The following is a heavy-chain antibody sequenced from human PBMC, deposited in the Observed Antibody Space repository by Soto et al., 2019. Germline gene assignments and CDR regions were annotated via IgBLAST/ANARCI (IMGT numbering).Heavy chain of an antibody. V-gene: IGHV4-59*08. CDR1: GGSISSYY. Sequence: PSETLSLTCVVSGGSISSYYWSWIRQPPGKGLEWIGYIYYSGGTNYNPSLKSRVTISVDTSNNQFSLRLSSVTAADTAVYYCARPTKGGAFALWGQGTMVTVSS. J-gene: IGHJ3*01. CDR2: IYYSGGT. CDR3: ARPTKGGAFAL.